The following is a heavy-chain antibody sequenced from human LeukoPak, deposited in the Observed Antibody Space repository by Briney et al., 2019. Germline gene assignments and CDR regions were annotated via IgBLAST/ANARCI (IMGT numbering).Heavy chain of an antibody. CDR1: GFTFSDYY. CDR2: IRSKAYGGTT. D-gene: IGHD3-10*01. Sequence: GGSLRLSCAASGFTFSDYYMSWVRQAPGKGLQWVGFIRSKAYGGTTEYAASVKGRFTISRDDSKSIAYLQMNSLKTEDTAVYYCSRADYYGSGSPISLDVWGKGTTVTVSS. J-gene: IGHJ6*04. CDR3: SRADYYGSGSPISLDV. V-gene: IGHV3-49*04.